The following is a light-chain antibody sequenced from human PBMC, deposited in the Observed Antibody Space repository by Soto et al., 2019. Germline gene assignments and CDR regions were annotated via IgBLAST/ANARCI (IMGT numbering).Light chain of an antibody. CDR2: GNN. CDR3: QSYDISLSAVV. CDR1: SSNIGAGYD. V-gene: IGLV1-40*01. Sequence: QSVLTQPPSVSGAPGQRVTFSCTGNSSNIGAGYDVHWYHQLPGAAPKLIIYGNNNRPSGVPDRFSGSKSGTSASLAITGLQAEDEADYFCQSYDISLSAVVFGGGTQLTVL. J-gene: IGLJ7*01.